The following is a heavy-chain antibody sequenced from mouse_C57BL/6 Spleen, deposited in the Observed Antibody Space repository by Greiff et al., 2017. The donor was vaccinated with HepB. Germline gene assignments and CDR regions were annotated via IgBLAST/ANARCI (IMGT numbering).Heavy chain of an antibody. D-gene: IGHD1-1*01. CDR3: AREGYYGRGYYFDY. CDR1: GYSITSGYY. V-gene: IGHV3-6*01. CDR2: ISYDGSN. Sequence: EVKLMESGPGLVKPSQSLSLTCSVSGYSITSGYYWNWIRQFPGNKLEWMGYISYDGSNNYNPSLKNRISITRDTSKNQFFLKLNSVTTEDTATYYCAREGYYGRGYYFDYWGQGTTLTVSS. J-gene: IGHJ2*01.